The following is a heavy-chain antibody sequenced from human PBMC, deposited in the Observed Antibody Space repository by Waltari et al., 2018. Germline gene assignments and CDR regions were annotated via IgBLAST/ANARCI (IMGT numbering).Heavy chain of an antibody. Sequence: QVQLQESGPGLVKPSETLSLTCTVSGGSISSYYWSWIRQPPGKGLELIVYIHYSGSTNYNPSLKSRVTISVDTSKNQFSLKLSSVTAADTAVYYCARSSVGANWFDPWGQGTLVTVSS. D-gene: IGHD1-26*01. CDR2: IHYSGST. V-gene: IGHV4-59*01. CDR1: GGSISSYY. J-gene: IGHJ5*02. CDR3: ARSSVGANWFDP.